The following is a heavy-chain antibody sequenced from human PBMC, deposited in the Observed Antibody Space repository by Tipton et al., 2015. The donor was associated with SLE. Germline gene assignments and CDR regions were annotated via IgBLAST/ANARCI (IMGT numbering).Heavy chain of an antibody. CDR3: ARGFWENIAAAGRLYYYYYGMDV. Sequence: TLSLTCTVSGGSISSYYWSWIRQPPGKGLEWIGEINHSGSTNYNPSLKSRVTISVDTSKNQFSLKLSSVTAADTAVYYCARGFWENIAAAGRLYYYYYGMDVWGQGP. CDR2: INHSGST. V-gene: IGHV4-34*01. CDR1: GGSISSYY. J-gene: IGHJ6*02. D-gene: IGHD6-13*01.